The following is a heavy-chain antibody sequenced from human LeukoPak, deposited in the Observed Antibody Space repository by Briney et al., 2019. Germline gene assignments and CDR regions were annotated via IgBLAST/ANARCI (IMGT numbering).Heavy chain of an antibody. V-gene: IGHV1-69*04. D-gene: IGHD5-12*01. J-gene: IGHJ4*02. CDR1: GGTFSSYA. CDR2: IIPILGIA. Sequence: ASVKVSCKASGGTFSSYAISWVRQAPGQGLEWMARIIPILGIANYAQKFQGRVTITADKSTSTAYMELSSLRSEDTAVYYCARAGYSGYVFDYWGQGTLVTVSS. CDR3: ARAGYSGYVFDY.